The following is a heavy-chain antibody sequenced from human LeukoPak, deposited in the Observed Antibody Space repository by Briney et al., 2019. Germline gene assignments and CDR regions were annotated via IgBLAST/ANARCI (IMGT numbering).Heavy chain of an antibody. CDR2: IYYSGNT. D-gene: IGHD3-10*01. Sequence: SETLSLTCTVSGGSISSYYWSWIRQPPGKGLEWIGYIYYSGNTNYNPSLKSRVTISVDTSENQFSLKLSSVTAADTAVYYCARVYRAPYYYGSGSSYYFDYWGQGTLVTVSS. CDR1: GGSISSYY. V-gene: IGHV4-59*01. CDR3: ARVYRAPYYYGSGSSYYFDY. J-gene: IGHJ4*02.